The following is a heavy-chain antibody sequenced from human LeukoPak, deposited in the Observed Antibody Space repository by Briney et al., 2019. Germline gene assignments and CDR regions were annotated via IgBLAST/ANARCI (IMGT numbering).Heavy chain of an antibody. J-gene: IGHJ4*02. D-gene: IGHD3-16*01. V-gene: IGHV3-33*07. Sequence: GGSLRLSCAASGFTFSTYDMSWVRQAPGKGLEWVAVIWYDGSNKYYADSVKGRFTISRDNSKNTLYVQMSSLRAEDTAVYYCARSNNGGWGYCDYWGQGSLVTVSS. CDR3: ARSNNGGWGYCDY. CDR2: IWYDGSNK. CDR1: GFTFSTYD.